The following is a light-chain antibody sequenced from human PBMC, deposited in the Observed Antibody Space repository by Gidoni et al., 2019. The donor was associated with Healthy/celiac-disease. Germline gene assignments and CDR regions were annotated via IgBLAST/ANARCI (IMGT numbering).Light chain of an antibody. Sequence: EIVLTQSPATLSLSPGERATLSCRASQSVSSYLAWYQQKPGQAPRLLLYDASNRATGIPARFSGSGSGTDFPLTISSLEPEDFAVYYCQQRSNWPPFTFGHGTKVDIK. CDR3: QQRSNWPPFT. J-gene: IGKJ3*01. CDR2: DAS. CDR1: QSVSSY. V-gene: IGKV3-11*01.